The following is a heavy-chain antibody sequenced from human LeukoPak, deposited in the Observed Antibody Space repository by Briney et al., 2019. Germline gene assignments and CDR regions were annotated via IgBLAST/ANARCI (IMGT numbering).Heavy chain of an antibody. J-gene: IGHJ4*02. CDR2: IYYSGST. CDR1: GGSISSYY. CDR3: ARVGGAGY. Sequence: SETLSLTFTVSGGSISSYYWSWIRQPPGKGLEWIGYIYYSGSTNYNPSLKSRVTISVDTSKNQFSLKLSSVTAADTAVYYCARVGGAGYWGQGTLVTVSS. V-gene: IGHV4-59*01. D-gene: IGHD1-26*01.